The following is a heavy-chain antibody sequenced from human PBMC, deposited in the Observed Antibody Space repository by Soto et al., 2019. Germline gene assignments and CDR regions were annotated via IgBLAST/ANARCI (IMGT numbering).Heavy chain of an antibody. D-gene: IGHD6-13*01. J-gene: IGHJ4*02. V-gene: IGHV4-39*01. CDR2: IYYSGST. CDR3: ARHLSGYSSSWDHFDY. CDR1: GGSISSSSYY. Sequence: SETLSLTCTVSGGSISSSSYYWGRIRQPPGKGLEWIGSIYYSGSTYYNPSLKSRVTISVDMSKNQFSLKLSSVTAADTAVYYCARHLSGYSSSWDHFDYWGQGTLVTVSS.